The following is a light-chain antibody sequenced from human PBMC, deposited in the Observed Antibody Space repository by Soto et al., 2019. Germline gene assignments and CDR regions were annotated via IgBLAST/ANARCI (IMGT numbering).Light chain of an antibody. J-gene: IGKJ1*01. CDR3: QQYNNWPPDRT. CDR2: GAS. Sequence: EIVMTQSPATLSVSPGERATLSCRACQSVGSNLAWYQQRPGQAPRLRIYGASTRATGVPARFSGSGSGTEFTLTISSLQSEDFGIYFCQQYNNWPPDRTFGQGTKVEIK. V-gene: IGKV3-15*01. CDR1: QSVGSN.